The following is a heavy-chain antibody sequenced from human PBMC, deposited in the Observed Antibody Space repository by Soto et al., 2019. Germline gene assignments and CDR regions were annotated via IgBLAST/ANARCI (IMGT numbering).Heavy chain of an antibody. CDR1: GGSFSGYY. Sequence: QVQLQQWGAGLLKPSETLSLTCAVYGGSFSGYYWSWIRQPPGKGLEWIGEINHSGSTTYNPSLKSRVTISVDTSKNQFSLKLSSVTAADTAVYYCARGASGVFDPWGQGTLVTVSS. V-gene: IGHV4-34*01. J-gene: IGHJ5*02. CDR3: ARGASGVFDP. CDR2: INHSGST. D-gene: IGHD1-26*01.